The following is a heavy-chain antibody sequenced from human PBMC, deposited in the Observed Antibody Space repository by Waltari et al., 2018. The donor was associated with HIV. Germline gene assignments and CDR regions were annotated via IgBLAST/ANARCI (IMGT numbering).Heavy chain of an antibody. CDR2: VRDVDST. Sequence: EVQLLESGGGLVQPGGSLRLSCAASGFRVSNYAMSWVRQAPGEGLEWVAVVRDVDSTYYVDSVKGRFIISRDDSKDTLYLQMNSLRVEDTAVYYCAKDDRATRGLDNWGQGTLVTVSS. J-gene: IGHJ4*02. CDR1: GFRVSNYA. CDR3: AKDDRATRGLDN. D-gene: IGHD5-12*01. V-gene: IGHV3-23*01.